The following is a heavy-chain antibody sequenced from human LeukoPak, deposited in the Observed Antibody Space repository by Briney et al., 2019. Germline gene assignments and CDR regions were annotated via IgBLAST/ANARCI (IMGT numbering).Heavy chain of an antibody. J-gene: IGHJ4*02. CDR3: ASSRAYPPPYFDY. V-gene: IGHV4-59*01. Sequence: PSETLSPTCTVSGGSISSYYWNWIRQPPGKGLEWTGYIYNNGSTNYNPSLKSRITISVDTSKNHFSLTLSSVTAADTAVYYCASSRAYPPPYFDYWGQGTLVTVSS. D-gene: IGHD3-16*01. CDR1: GGSISSYY. CDR2: IYNNGST.